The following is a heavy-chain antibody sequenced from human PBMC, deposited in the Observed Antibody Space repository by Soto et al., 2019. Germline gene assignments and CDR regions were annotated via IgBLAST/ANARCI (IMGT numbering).Heavy chain of an antibody. Sequence: EMQLVETGGGLIHPGGSLRLSCAASGFTVSSDHMSWVRQAPGKGLEWISVMYYGGTTYYADSVQGRFTVSRDSSKNTLYLQMNDLRADYTAVYYCAREAAGFDIWGQGTMVTVSS. CDR2: MYYGGTT. CDR3: AREAAGFDI. V-gene: IGHV3-53*02. J-gene: IGHJ3*02. CDR1: GFTVSSDH. D-gene: IGHD6-13*01.